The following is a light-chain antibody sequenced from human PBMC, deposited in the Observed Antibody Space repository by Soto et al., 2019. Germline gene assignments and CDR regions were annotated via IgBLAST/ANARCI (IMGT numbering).Light chain of an antibody. V-gene: IGKV3-20*01. CDR3: QQYGTSPT. CDR2: GAS. J-gene: IGKJ5*01. CDR1: QSLITRY. Sequence: EMVLTQSPGTLSLFPGERATLSCRASQSLITRYLAWYQQKPGQAPRLLIYGASSRATGIPDRFSGSGSGTDFTLTISRLEPEDFAVYSCQQYGTSPTFGQGTRLEIK.